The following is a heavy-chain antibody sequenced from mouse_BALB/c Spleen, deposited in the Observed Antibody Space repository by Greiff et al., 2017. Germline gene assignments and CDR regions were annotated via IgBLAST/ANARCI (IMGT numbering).Heavy chain of an antibody. CDR1: GFTFSDYG. J-gene: IGHJ2*01. D-gene: IGHD2-1*01. CDR2: ISNLAYSI. V-gene: IGHV5-15*02. CDR3: ARVGVYYGTYYFDY. Sequence: EVKLMESGGGLVQPGGSRKLSCAASGFTFSDYGMAWVRQAPGKGPEWVAFISNLAYSIYYADTVTGRFTISRENAKNTLYLEMSSLRSEDTAMYYCARVGVYYGTYYFDYWGQGTTLTVSS.